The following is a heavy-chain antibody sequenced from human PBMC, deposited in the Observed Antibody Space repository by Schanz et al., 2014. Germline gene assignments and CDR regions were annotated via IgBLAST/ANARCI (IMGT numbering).Heavy chain of an antibody. V-gene: IGHV1-18*04. CDR3: ARGPEWNQLLRKFGWFDP. D-gene: IGHD1-26*01. Sequence: QVRLVQSGAEAREPGASVKVSCKATGYMFDTYGFAWVRQAPGQGLEWMGWISTYNGHTRYGQKFQDRLSLTTGTGTGTAHVEVRSLRSDGPAVYYCARGPEWNQLLRKFGWFDPWGQGTLVTVSS. CDR2: ISTYNGHT. J-gene: IGHJ5*02. CDR1: GYMFDTYG.